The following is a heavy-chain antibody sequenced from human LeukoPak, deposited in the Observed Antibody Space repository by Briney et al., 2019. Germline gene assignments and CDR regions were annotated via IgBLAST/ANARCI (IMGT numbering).Heavy chain of an antibody. CDR1: GGSISSGTYY. CDR2: IYYSGST. D-gene: IGHD2-15*01. CDR3: ARGKYCIGGSCYANWFDP. Sequence: SQTLSLTCTVSGGSISSGTYYWSWIRQHPGKGLEWIGYIYYSGSTYYNPSLKSRVTISVGTSKNQFSLKLSSVTAADTAVYYCARGKYCIGGSCYANWFDPWGQGTLVTVSS. V-gene: IGHV4-31*03. J-gene: IGHJ5*02.